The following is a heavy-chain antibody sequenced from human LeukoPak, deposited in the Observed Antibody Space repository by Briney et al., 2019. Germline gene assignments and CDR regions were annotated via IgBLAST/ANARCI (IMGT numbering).Heavy chain of an antibody. CDR1: GFTFSSYW. Sequence: GGSLRLSCAASGFTFSSYWMHWVRQAPGKGLEWVSYISSSSSTIYYADSVKGRFTISRDNAKNSLYLQMSSLRAEDTAVYYCARDYASDYWGQGTLVTVSS. CDR3: ARDYASDY. CDR2: ISSSSSTI. D-gene: IGHD3-10*01. V-gene: IGHV3-48*01. J-gene: IGHJ4*02.